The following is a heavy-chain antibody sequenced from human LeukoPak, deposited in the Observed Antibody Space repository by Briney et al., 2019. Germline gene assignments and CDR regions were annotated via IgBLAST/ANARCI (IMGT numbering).Heavy chain of an antibody. CDR3: ATLIVGAIDAFDI. V-gene: IGHV3-48*01. CDR1: GFTFSSYS. CDR2: ISSSSSTI. D-gene: IGHD1-26*01. Sequence: GGSLRFSCAASGFTFSSYSMNWVRQAPGKGLEWVSYISSSSSTIYYADSVKGRFTISRDNAKNSLYLQMNSLRAEDTAVYYCATLIVGAIDAFDIWGQGTMVTVSS. J-gene: IGHJ3*02.